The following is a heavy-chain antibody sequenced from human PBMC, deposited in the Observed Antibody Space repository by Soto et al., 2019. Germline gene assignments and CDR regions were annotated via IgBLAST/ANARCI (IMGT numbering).Heavy chain of an antibody. J-gene: IGHJ4*02. CDR1: GGSISSGDYY. CDR3: AGVGGFGATTIDY. V-gene: IGHV4-30-4*01. Sequence: SETLSLTCTVSGGSISSGDYYWSWIRQPPGKGLEWIGYTYYSGSTYYNPSLKSRVTISVDTSKNQFSLKLSSVTAADTAVYYCAGVGGFGATTIDYWGQGTLVTVSS. CDR2: TYYSGST. D-gene: IGHD3-10*01.